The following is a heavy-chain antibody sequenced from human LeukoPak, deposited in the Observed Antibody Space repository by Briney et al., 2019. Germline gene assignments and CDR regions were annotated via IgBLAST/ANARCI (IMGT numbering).Heavy chain of an antibody. CDR1: GFTSSSYA. CDR3: AGDYYYFWGGPPPPYYYYGMDV. D-gene: IGHD3-3*01. V-gene: IGHV3-30*04. CDR2: ISYDGSNK. Sequence: GRSLRLSCAASGFTSSSYAMHWVRQAPGKGLEWVAVISYDGSNKYYADSVKGRFTISRDNSKNTLYLQMNSLRAEDTAVYYCAGDYYYFWGGPPPPYYYYGMDVWGQGTTVTVSS. J-gene: IGHJ6*02.